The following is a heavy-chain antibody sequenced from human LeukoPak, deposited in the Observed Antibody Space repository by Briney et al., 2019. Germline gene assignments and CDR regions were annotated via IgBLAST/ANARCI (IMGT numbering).Heavy chain of an antibody. D-gene: IGHD6-13*01. V-gene: IGHV4-59*01. CDR2: IYYSGST. CDR1: GGSISSYY. CDR3: ARDPPGAAAGLDAFDI. Sequence: TSETLSLTCTVSGGSISSYYWSWIRQPPGKGLEWIGYIYYSGSTNYNPSHKSRVTISVDTSKNQFSLKLSSVTAADTAVYYCARDPPGAAAGLDAFDIWGQGTMVTASS. J-gene: IGHJ3*02.